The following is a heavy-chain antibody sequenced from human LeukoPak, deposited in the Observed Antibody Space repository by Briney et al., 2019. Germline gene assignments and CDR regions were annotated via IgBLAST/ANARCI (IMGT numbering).Heavy chain of an antibody. J-gene: IGHJ6*02. V-gene: IGHV4-30-4*02. Sequence: PSETLSLTCTVSGGSISSGDYYWSWIRQPPGKGLEWIGYTYYSGSTYYNPSLKSRVTISVDTSKNQFSLKLSSVTAVDTAVYYCARAPYCSGGSCYFYYYYGMDVWGQGTTVTVSS. D-gene: IGHD2-15*01. CDR1: GGSISSGDYY. CDR3: ARAPYCSGGSCYFYYYYGMDV. CDR2: TYYSGST.